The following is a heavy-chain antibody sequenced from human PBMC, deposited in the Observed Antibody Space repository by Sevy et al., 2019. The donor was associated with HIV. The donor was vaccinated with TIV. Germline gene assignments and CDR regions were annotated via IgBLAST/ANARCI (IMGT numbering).Heavy chain of an antibody. J-gene: IGHJ6*02. CDR2: IYSGGST. Sequence: GESLKISCAASGFTVSSNYMSWVRQAPGKGLEWVSVIYSGGSTYYADSVKGRFTISRDNSKNTLYLQMNSLRAEDTAVYYCARDEVVVSDTSYGMDVWGQGTTVTVSS. V-gene: IGHV3-53*01. CDR3: ARDEVVVSDTSYGMDV. CDR1: GFTVSSNY. D-gene: IGHD3-22*01.